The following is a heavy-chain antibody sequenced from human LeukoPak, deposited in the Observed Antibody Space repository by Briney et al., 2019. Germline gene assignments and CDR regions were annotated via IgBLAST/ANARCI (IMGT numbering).Heavy chain of an antibody. Sequence: PGGSLRLSCAASGFTFSNYAMSWVRPAPGKGLEWVSAITGSGGNTYYADSVKGRFTISRDNSKNTVFLQMNSLRAEATAVYYCAKWGDYDVLTGYYVSDYWGQGTLVTVSS. J-gene: IGHJ4*02. CDR3: AKWGDYDVLTGYYVSDY. V-gene: IGHV3-23*01. CDR1: GFTFSNYA. CDR2: ITGSGGNT. D-gene: IGHD3-9*01.